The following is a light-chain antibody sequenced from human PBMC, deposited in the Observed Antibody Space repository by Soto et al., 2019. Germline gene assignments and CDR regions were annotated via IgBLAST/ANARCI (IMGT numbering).Light chain of an antibody. CDR2: DAS. V-gene: IGKV1D-13*01. Sequence: AIQLTQSPSSLSASVGDRVTITCRASQGISSALAWYQQKPGKAPKLLIYDASSLESGVPSRFSGSGSGTDFTLPISSLQPEDFATYYCQQFNNYPHPMYTFGQGTKVDIK. CDR3: QQFNNYPHPMYT. J-gene: IGKJ2*01. CDR1: QGISSA.